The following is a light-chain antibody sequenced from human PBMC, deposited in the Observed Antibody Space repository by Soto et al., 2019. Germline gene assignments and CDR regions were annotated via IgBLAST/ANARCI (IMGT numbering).Light chain of an antibody. CDR2: SAS. Sequence: AIRMTQSPSSFSASTGDRVTITCRASQDISTSLAWYQQKPGKAPKLLIYSASSLQSGIPANFSGSGSGTDFTLTISSLQSGDFATYYCQQYYSYPYTFGQGTKEEIK. V-gene: IGKV1-8*01. CDR3: QQYYSYPYT. CDR1: QDISTS. J-gene: IGKJ2*01.